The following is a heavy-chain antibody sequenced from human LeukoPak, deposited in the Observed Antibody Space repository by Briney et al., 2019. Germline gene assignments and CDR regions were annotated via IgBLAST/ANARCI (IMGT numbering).Heavy chain of an antibody. V-gene: IGHV3-21*01. Sequence: PGGSLRLSCAASGFTFNNYNMNWVRQAPGKGLEWVSSISSGSSYIYYADSVKGRFTISRDNAKNSLYLQMNSLRAEDTAVYYCARGDYDGGDNAFDIWGQGTMVTVSS. CDR3: ARGDYDGGDNAFDI. D-gene: IGHD2-21*02. CDR2: ISSGSSYI. J-gene: IGHJ3*02. CDR1: GFTFNNYN.